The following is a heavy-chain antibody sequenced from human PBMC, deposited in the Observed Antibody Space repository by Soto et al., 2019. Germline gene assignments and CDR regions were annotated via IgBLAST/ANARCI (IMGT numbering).Heavy chain of an antibody. CDR1: GGSIRDYF. Sequence: SETLSLTCTVSGGSIRDYFWTWIRQPPGKGLEWIGYIYYSGRTNYNPSLKSRVSISVDTSKNHFSLQLRSVTAADTAVYYCAKAYRFSTDNYYYYGMDVWGQGTTVTVS. CDR2: IYYSGRT. V-gene: IGHV4-59*01. D-gene: IGHD3-16*01. CDR3: AKAYRFSTDNYYYYGMDV. J-gene: IGHJ6*02.